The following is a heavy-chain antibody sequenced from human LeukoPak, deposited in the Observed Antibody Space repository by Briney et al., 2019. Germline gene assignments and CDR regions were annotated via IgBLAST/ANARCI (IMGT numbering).Heavy chain of an antibody. CDR3: ARVVGYYYMDV. D-gene: IGHD2-15*01. Sequence: PSETLSLTCTVSGGSTSSYYWSWIRQPPGKGLEWIGYIYYSGSTNYNPSFKSRVTISVDTSKNQFSLKLSSVTAADTAVYYCARVVGYYYMDVWGKGTTVTVSS. CDR2: IYYSGST. J-gene: IGHJ6*03. CDR1: GGSTSSYY. V-gene: IGHV4-59*01.